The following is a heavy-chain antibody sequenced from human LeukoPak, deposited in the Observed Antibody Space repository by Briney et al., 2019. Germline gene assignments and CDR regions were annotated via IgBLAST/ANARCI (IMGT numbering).Heavy chain of an antibody. J-gene: IGHJ4*02. V-gene: IGHV1-24*01. D-gene: IGHD3-3*01. CDR1: GYTLTELS. CDR2: FDPEDGET. CDR3: ATQGNLDFWSGGIDY. Sequence: ASVKVSCKVSGYTLTELSMHWVRQAPGKGLEWMGGFDPEDGETIYAQKFQGRVTMTEDTSTDTAYMELSSLRSEDTAVYYCATQGNLDFWSGGIDYWGQGTLVTVSS.